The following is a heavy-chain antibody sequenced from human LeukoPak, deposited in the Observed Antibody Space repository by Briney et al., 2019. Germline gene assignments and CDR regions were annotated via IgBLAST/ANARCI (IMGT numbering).Heavy chain of an antibody. Sequence: GGSLRLSCAASGFTFSSYAMHWVRQAPGKGLEWVAVISYDGSNKYYADSVKGRFTISRDNSKNTLYLQMNSLRAEDTAVYYCARDILHPRWKLAMSGAFDIWGQGTMVTVSS. CDR2: ISYDGSNK. V-gene: IGHV3-30*04. D-gene: IGHD1-26*01. CDR1: GFTFSSYA. J-gene: IGHJ3*02. CDR3: ARDILHPRWKLAMSGAFDI.